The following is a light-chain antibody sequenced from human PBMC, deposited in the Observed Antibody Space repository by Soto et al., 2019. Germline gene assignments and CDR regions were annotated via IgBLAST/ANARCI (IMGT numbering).Light chain of an antibody. V-gene: IGKV3-15*01. CDR1: QTISSH. Sequence: ETVMTQSPATLSVSPGERATLSCRASQTISSHLAWYQQKPGQAPRLLMYAASARAAGFPARFSGSGSGTEFTLTISSLQSEDFAVYYCQQRSNWPPLTFGGGTKVDI. CDR2: AAS. J-gene: IGKJ4*01. CDR3: QQRSNWPPLT.